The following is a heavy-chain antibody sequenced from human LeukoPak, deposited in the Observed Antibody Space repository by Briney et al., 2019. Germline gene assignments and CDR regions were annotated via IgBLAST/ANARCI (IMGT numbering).Heavy chain of an antibody. CDR2: VFSSGST. J-gene: IGHJ5*02. D-gene: IGHD6-19*01. CDR1: GGSISSSY. V-gene: IGHV4-59*01. CDR3: ARGGWLYLTS. Sequence: PSETLSLTCTVSGGSISSSYWSWIRQAPGQGLEWIGCVFSSGSTSYNPSLQSRVSISVDSSKNQFSLKMRSMTAADTAVYFCARGGWLYLTSWGQGTLVTVSS.